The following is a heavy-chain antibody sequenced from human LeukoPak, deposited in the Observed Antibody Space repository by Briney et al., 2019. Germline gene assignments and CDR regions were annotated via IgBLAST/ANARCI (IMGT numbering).Heavy chain of an antibody. CDR3: AKDQKNPEYYDILTGYYAPEFSLDY. V-gene: IGHV3-11*04. D-gene: IGHD3-9*01. CDR1: GFTFSDYY. J-gene: IGHJ4*02. CDR2: ISSSGSTI. Sequence: PGRSLRLSCAASGFTFSDYYMSWIRQAPGKGLEWVSYISSSGSTIYYVDSVKGRFTISRDNSKNTLYLQMNSLRAEDTAVYYCAKDQKNPEYYDILTGYYAPEFSLDYWGQGTLVTVSS.